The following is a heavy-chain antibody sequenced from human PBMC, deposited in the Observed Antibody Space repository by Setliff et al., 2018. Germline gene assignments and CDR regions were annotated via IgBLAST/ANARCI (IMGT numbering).Heavy chain of an antibody. V-gene: IGHV1-18*01. CDR1: GFVFITYA. J-gene: IGHJ4*02. Sequence: ASVKVSCKTSGFVFITYAITWVRQAPGQGLEWMGWITNYNGKTDYAQKFQDRVILTTDTSTNTAYMELRNLRPDDKAIYYCATRTPVTFSGVVTTVWGQGSLVTVSS. CDR3: ATRTPVTFSGVVTTV. CDR2: ITNYNGKT. D-gene: IGHD3-3*01.